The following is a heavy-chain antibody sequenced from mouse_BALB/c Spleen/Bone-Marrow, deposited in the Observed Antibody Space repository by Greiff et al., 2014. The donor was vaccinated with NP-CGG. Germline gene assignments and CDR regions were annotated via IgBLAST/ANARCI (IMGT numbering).Heavy chain of an antibody. J-gene: IGHJ1*01. D-gene: IGHD1-1*01. V-gene: IGHV14-3*02. CDR1: GFNIKDTY. CDR3: TKPSVYYGSSYRYFDV. CDR2: IDPANGDT. Sequence: EVKLMESGAELAKPGASVKLSCTASGFNIKDTYMHWVKQRPEQGLEWIGRIDPANGDTKYDPKFQGKATITADTSSNTAYLQLSSLTSEDTAVYYCTKPSVYYGSSYRYFDVWGAGTTVTVSS.